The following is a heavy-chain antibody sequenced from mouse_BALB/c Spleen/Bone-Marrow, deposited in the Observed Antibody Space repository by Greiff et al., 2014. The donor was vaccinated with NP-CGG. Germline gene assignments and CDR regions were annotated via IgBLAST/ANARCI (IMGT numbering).Heavy chain of an antibody. J-gene: IGHJ3*01. CDR1: GYTFTSYW. D-gene: IGHD1-2*01. V-gene: IGHV1-69*02. Sequence: QVQLQQSGAELVKPGAPMKLSCKASGYTFTSYWMNWVKQRPGRGLEWIGRIDPSDSETHYNQKFKDKATLTVDKPSSTAYIQLSSLTSEDSAVYYCARRGYGYGFAYWGQGTLVTVSA. CDR2: IDPSDSET. CDR3: ARRGYGYGFAY.